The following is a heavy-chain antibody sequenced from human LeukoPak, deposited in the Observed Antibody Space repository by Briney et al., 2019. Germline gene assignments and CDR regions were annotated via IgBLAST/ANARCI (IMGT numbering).Heavy chain of an antibody. Sequence: GGSLRLSCAASGFTFSDYYMSWIRQAPGKGLEWVSYISSSGSTIYYADSVKGRFTISRDNAKNSLYLQMNSLRAEDTAVYYCARSLDYGDYPRYFDYWGQGTLVTVSS. V-gene: IGHV3-11*04. CDR3: ARSLDYGDYPRYFDY. CDR2: ISSSGSTI. J-gene: IGHJ4*02. D-gene: IGHD4-17*01. CDR1: GFTFSDYY.